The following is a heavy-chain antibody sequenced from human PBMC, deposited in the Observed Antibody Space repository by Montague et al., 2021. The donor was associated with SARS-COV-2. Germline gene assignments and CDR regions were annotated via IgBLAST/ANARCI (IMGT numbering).Heavy chain of an antibody. D-gene: IGHD3-22*01. CDR1: VGSISSNNCY. CDR2: IYYSGST. J-gene: IGHJ4*02. Sequence: SETLSLTCTVSVGSISSNNCYWGWIRQPPGKALEWIGSIYYSGSTYYNPSLKSRVTMSVDTSGNQFSLKLSSVTAADTAVYYCARGGFYYDRSGPSNFDYWGRGALGTVSS. V-gene: IGHV4-39*07. CDR3: ARGGFYYDRSGPSNFDY.